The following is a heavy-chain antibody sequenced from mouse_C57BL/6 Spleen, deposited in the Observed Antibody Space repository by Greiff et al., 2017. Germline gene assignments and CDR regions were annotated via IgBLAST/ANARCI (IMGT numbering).Heavy chain of an antibody. J-gene: IGHJ4*01. V-gene: IGHV1-7*01. Sequence: QVHVKQSGAELAKPGASVKLSCKASGYTFTSYWMHWVKQRPGQGLEWIGYINPSSGYTKYNQKFKDKATLTADKSSSTAYMQLSSLTYEDSAVYYCARWIITTVVGGAMDYWGQGTSVTVSS. CDR2: INPSSGYT. CDR3: ARWIITTVVGGAMDY. D-gene: IGHD1-1*01. CDR1: GYTFTSYW.